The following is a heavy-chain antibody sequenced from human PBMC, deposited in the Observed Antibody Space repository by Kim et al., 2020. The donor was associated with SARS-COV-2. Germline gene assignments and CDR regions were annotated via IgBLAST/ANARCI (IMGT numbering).Heavy chain of an antibody. J-gene: IGHJ4*02. Sequence: KGRCTISRDNSKNTLYLQMNRLRAEDTAVYYCAKELRRVGATFSSDVDYWGQGNLVTVSS. CDR3: AKELRRVGATFSSDVDY. D-gene: IGHD1-26*01. V-gene: IGHV3-23*01.